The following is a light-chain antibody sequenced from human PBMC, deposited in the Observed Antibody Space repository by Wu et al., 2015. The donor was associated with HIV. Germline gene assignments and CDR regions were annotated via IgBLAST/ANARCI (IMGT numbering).Light chain of an antibody. V-gene: IGKV3D-20*02. CDR1: QSVSSSY. Sequence: EIVLTQSPGTLSLSPGERATLSCRASQSVSSSYLAWYQQKPGQAPRLLMYVSSRRATGIPDRFSGSGSGTDFTLTISSLESEDFAVYYCQQRSNWLTFGGGTKVEI. J-gene: IGKJ4*01. CDR2: VSS. CDR3: QQRSNWLT.